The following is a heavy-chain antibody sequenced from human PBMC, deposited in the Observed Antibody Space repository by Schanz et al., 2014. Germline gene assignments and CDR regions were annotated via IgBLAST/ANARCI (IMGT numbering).Heavy chain of an antibody. CDR1: GYTFTAYY. V-gene: IGHV1-2*04. CDR2: IKPNSGDT. D-gene: IGHD3-3*01. CDR3: VTRLTIFVVPHTYHFHSRDELDRDAYF. Sequence: ASLKISCKASGYTFTAYYMHWVRQAPGQGLQWMGWIKPNSGDTNYAQNFQGWVTMTRDPAIRIAYMELSRLISYDTARYFCVTRLTIFVVPHTYHFHSRDELDRDAYF. J-gene: IGHJ1*01.